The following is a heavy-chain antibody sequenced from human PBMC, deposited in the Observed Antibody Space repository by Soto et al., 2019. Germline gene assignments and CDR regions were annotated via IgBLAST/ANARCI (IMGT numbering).Heavy chain of an antibody. CDR1: GYTFTSYD. Sequence: QVQLVQSGAEVKKPGASVKVSCKASGYTFTSYDINWVRQATGQGLEWMGWMNPNSGNTGYAQKFQGRVTMTRNTSISTASMELSSLRSEDTAVYYCARGKSWDALVPAAYNYYYYYGMDVWGQGTTVTVSS. D-gene: IGHD2-2*01. CDR2: MNPNSGNT. CDR3: ARGKSWDALVPAAYNYYYYYGMDV. J-gene: IGHJ6*02. V-gene: IGHV1-8*01.